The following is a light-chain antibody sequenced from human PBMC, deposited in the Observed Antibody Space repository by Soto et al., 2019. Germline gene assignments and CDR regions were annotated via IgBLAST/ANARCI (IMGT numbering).Light chain of an antibody. Sequence: QSVLTQPPSASGSPGQSVTISCTGTSSDVGGYNYLSWYQHRLGKAPQLIIYEVTKRPSGVPNRFFGSKSGNTASLTVSGLQAEDEADYFCMSYAGMYTYVFGTGTKVTVL. J-gene: IGLJ1*01. CDR1: SSDVGGYNY. CDR3: MSYAGMYTYV. V-gene: IGLV2-8*01. CDR2: EVT.